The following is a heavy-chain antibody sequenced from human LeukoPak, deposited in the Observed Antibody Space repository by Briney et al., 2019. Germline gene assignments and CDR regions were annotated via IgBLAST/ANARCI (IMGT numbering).Heavy chain of an antibody. CDR3: ARGFLVVTGQGAFDY. CDR2: ISTYNGNT. J-gene: IGHJ4*02. V-gene: IGHV1-18*01. D-gene: IGHD3-22*01. CDR1: GYTFTTFG. Sequence: ASVKVSCKASGYTFTTFGITWVRQAPGQGLEWMGWISTYNGNTNYAQNLQGRVTMTTDTSTSTAYMELRSLTSDDTAVYYCARGFLVVTGQGAFDYWGQGTLVTVSS.